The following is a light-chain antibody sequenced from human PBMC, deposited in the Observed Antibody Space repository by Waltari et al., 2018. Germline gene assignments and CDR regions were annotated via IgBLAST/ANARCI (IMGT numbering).Light chain of an antibody. CDR3: QQYYTAPPT. CDR1: QSVLYSSKYKNY. V-gene: IGKV4-1*01. Sequence: DIVMTQSPDSLAVSLGERATINCKSSQSVLYSSKYKNYLAWYQQKPGQPLKLLIYWASTREAGVPDRFSGSGSGTYFTLTISVLLAEDVALYYCQQYYTAPPTFGPGTKVDIK. CDR2: WAS. J-gene: IGKJ3*01.